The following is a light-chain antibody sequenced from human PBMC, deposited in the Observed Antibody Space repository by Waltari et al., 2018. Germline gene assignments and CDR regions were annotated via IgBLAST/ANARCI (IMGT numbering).Light chain of an antibody. Sequence: DIQMTQSPSSLSASVGDGVTITCQASQDISNYLNWYQQKPEKAPNLVIYDAYSLETGVPSRFSGSGSGTEFTLTITSLQPEDIATYYCQQYNDVPPTFGGGTKVEIK. CDR3: QQYNDVPPT. CDR2: DAY. J-gene: IGKJ4*01. CDR1: QDISNY. V-gene: IGKV1-33*01.